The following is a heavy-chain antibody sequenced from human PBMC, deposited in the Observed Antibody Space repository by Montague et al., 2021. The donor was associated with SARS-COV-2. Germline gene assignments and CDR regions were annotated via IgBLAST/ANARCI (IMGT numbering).Heavy chain of an antibody. CDR1: GGSVNSGSYS. CDR3: ARRRGASYYVFWGCGFDF. Sequence: SETLSLTCTVSGGSVNSGSYSWDWLRQPPGKGLEWIGSIHYSGSTSYTPSLKSRVTISIDTSKNQFSLRVNSVTAADSAVYFCARRRGASYYVFWGCGFDFWGQGTMVTVS. CDR2: IHYSGST. D-gene: IGHD3-3*01. V-gene: IGHV4-39*01. J-gene: IGHJ3*01.